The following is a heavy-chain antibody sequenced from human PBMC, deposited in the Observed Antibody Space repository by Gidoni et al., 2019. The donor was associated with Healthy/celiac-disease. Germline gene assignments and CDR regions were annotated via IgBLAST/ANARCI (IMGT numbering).Heavy chain of an antibody. CDR2: ISWNSGSI. D-gene: IGHD6-19*01. CDR3: AKDIRGSGWFFDY. J-gene: IGHJ4*02. Sequence: EVQLVESGGGLVQPGRSLRLSCAASGFPFDDYAMHWVRQAPGKGLEWVSGISWNSGSIGYADSVKGRFTISRDNAKNSLYLQMNSLRAEDTALYYCAKDIRGSGWFFDYWGQGTLVTVSS. V-gene: IGHV3-9*01. CDR1: GFPFDDYA.